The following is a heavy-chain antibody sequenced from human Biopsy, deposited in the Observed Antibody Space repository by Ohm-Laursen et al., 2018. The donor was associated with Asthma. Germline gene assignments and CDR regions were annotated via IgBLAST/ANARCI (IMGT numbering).Heavy chain of an antibody. V-gene: IGHV3-53*01. J-gene: IGHJ4*02. CDR3: ARGDSSGWSHYYFDY. CDR2: IYSGGTS. D-gene: IGHD6-19*01. CDR1: GFTVSRDH. Sequence: GSLRLSCTASGFTVSRDHMFWVRQAPGKGLEWVSVIYSGGTSDTADSVRGRFTISRDFCKNTLYLQMDSLRAEDTAVYYCARGDSSGWSHYYFDYWGQGTLVTVPS.